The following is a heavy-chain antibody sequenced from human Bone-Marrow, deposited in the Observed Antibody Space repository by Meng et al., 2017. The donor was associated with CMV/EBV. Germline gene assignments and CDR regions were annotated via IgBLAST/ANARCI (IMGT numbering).Heavy chain of an antibody. CDR2: VKSKAHGETT. V-gene: IGHV3-15*07. Sequence: SGFNFSIAWMHWVRQAPGKGLEWVGRVKSKAHGETTDYAAPVKGRFTIFRDDSKNMVYLQMNSLKTEDTAVYYCTTGLRIYGDYEYWGQGTLVTVSS. D-gene: IGHD4-17*01. CDR1: GFNFSIAW. J-gene: IGHJ4*02. CDR3: TTGLRIYGDYEY.